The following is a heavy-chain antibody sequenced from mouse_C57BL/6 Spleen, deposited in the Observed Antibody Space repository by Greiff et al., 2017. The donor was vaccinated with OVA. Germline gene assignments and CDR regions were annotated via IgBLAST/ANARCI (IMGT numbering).Heavy chain of an antibody. CDR1: GYAFSSSW. Sequence: QVQLKQSGPELVKPGASVKISCKASGYAFSSSWMNWVKQRPGKGLEWIGRIYPGDGDTNYNGKFKGKATLTADKSSSTAYMQLSSLTSEDSAVYFGARGGGGGPMDYWGQGTSVTVSS. CDR2: IYPGDGDT. CDR3: ARGGGGGPMDY. V-gene: IGHV1-82*01. J-gene: IGHJ4*01.